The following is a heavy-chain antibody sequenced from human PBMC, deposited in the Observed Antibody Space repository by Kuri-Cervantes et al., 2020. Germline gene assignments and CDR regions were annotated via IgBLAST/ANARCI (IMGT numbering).Heavy chain of an antibody. Sequence: GESLKISCEASGFTFDNYWMSWVRQAPGKGLEWVANIKQDGSEKYYVDSVKGRFTTSKDNSKNTLYLQMNSLRAEDTALYYCAREDYYYMGVWGKGTTVTVSS. CDR2: IKQDGSEK. CDR1: GFTFDNYW. J-gene: IGHJ6*03. CDR3: AREDYYYMGV. V-gene: IGHV3-7*01.